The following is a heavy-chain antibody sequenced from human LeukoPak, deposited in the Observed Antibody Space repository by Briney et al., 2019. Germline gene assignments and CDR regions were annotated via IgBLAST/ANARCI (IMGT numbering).Heavy chain of an antibody. CDR2: INPSGDST. D-gene: IGHD6-13*01. Sequence: ASVKVSCKASGDTFTTYYMHWVRQAPGQGLEWMGMINPSGDSTNYAQKFQGRVTMTRDTSTSTVYMDLSSLRSEDTAVYYCARGSSAAPAQASWFDPWGQGTLVTVSS. CDR3: ARGSSAAPAQASWFDP. J-gene: IGHJ5*02. CDR1: GDTFTTYY. V-gene: IGHV1-46*01.